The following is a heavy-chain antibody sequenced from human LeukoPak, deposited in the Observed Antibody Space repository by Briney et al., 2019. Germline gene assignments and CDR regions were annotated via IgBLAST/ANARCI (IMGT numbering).Heavy chain of an antibody. J-gene: IGHJ4*02. Sequence: SETLSLTCAVSGYSISSGYYWGWIRQPPGKGLEWIGSIYHSGSTYYNPSLKSRVTISVDTSKNQFSLKLSSVIAADTAVYYCARLPPRRTRDIVVVPAAVVDYWGQGTLVTVSS. CDR1: GYSISSGYY. V-gene: IGHV4-38-2*01. CDR2: IYHSGST. CDR3: ARLPPRRTRDIVVVPAAVVDY. D-gene: IGHD2-2*01.